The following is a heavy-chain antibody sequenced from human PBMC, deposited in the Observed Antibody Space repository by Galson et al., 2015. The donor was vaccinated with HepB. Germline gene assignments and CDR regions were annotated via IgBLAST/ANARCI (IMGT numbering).Heavy chain of an antibody. V-gene: IGHV3-7*03. CDR2: IKQDGSEK. CDR3: ARWLLKFVSPSLTTYFDY. Sequence: SLRLSCAASGFTFSSYWMSWVRQAPGKGLEWVANIKQDGSEKYYVDSVKGRFTISRNNAKNSLYLQMNSLRAEDTAVYYCARWLLKFVSPSLTTYFDYWGQGTLVTVSS. J-gene: IGHJ4*02. CDR1: GFTFSSYW. D-gene: IGHD2-2*03.